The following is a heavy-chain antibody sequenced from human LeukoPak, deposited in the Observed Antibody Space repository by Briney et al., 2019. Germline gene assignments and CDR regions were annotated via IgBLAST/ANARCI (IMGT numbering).Heavy chain of an antibody. D-gene: IGHD3-16*01. CDR3: AKDWGEDYYYYGMDV. CDR2: ISSSGSTI. J-gene: IGHJ6*04. CDR1: GFTFSSYS. V-gene: IGHV3-48*04. Sequence: PGGSLRLSCAASGFTFSSYSMNWVRQAPGKGLEWVSYISSSGSTIYYADSVKGRFTISRDNAKNSLYLQMNSLRAEDTAVYYCAKDWGEDYYYYGMDVWGKGTTVTVSS.